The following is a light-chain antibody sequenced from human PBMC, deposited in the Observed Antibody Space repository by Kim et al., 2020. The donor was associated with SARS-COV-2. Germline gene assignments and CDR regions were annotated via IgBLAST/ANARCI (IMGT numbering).Light chain of an antibody. J-gene: IGKJ1*01. CDR1: QDISRY. CDR3: QQTSSAPRT. V-gene: IGKV1-39*01. Sequence: DIQMTQSPSSLSASVGDRVTITCRASQDISRYLNWYLQKPGKAPKLLIYTASSLQSGVPSRFTGSGSETDFTLTITSLQPEDFATYYCQQTSSAPRTFGQGTKVDIK. CDR2: TAS.